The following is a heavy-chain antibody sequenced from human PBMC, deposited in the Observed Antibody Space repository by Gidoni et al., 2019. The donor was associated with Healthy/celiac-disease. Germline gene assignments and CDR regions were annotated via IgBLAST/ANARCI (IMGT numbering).Heavy chain of an antibody. V-gene: IGHV3-21*01. Sequence: EVQLVVSVVGMVKLGGTLSLSCAAPGSTFSCYSMNWVRQAPGKGLEWVSSISSSSSYIYYADSVKGRFTISRDNAKNSLYLQMNSLRAEDTAVYYCARGTWGVVVAAKHDYWGQGTLVTVSS. CDR2: ISSSSSYI. J-gene: IGHJ4*02. CDR3: ARGTWGVVVAAKHDY. D-gene: IGHD2-15*01. CDR1: GSTFSCYS.